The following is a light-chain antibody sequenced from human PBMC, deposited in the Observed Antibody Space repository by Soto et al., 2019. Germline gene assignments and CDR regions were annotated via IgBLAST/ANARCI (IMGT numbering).Light chain of an antibody. J-gene: IGKJ1*01. V-gene: IGKV1-5*03. CDR2: KAS. Sequence: DIQMTQSPSTLSASVGDRVTITCRASQSISSWLAWYQQKPGKAPKLLISKASSLESGVPSRISGSGSGTEFTLTLSSLQPDDFATYYCQKKDVTFGQGTKVEIK. CDR3: QKKDVT. CDR1: QSISSW.